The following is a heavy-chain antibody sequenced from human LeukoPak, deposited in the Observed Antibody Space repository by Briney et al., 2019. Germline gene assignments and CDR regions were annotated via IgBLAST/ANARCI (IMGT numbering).Heavy chain of an antibody. Sequence: GGSLRLSCAASGFTVSSNYMSWVRQAPRKGLEWVSVIYSGGSTYYADSVKGRFTISRDNSKNTLYLQMNSLRAEDTAVYYCARDQGGIGYDILTAGFGMDVWGQGTTVTVSS. CDR1: GFTVSSNY. V-gene: IGHV3-53*01. J-gene: IGHJ6*02. D-gene: IGHD3-9*01. CDR3: ARDQGGIGYDILTAGFGMDV. CDR2: IYSGGST.